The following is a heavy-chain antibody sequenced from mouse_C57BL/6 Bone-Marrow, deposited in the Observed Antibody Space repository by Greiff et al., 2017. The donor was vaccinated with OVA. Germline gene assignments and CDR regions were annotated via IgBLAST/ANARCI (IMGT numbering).Heavy chain of an antibody. D-gene: IGHD2-4*01. CDR3: ARNHGGLRPYWYFDV. CDR2: IWSGGST. Sequence: VQLQQSGPGLVQPSQSLSITCTVSGFSLTSYGVHWVRQSPGKGLEWLGVIWSGGSTDYNAAFISRLSISKDNSKSQVFFKMNSLQADDTAIYYCARNHGGLRPYWYFDVWGTGTTVTVSS. J-gene: IGHJ1*03. CDR1: GFSLTSYG. V-gene: IGHV2-2*01.